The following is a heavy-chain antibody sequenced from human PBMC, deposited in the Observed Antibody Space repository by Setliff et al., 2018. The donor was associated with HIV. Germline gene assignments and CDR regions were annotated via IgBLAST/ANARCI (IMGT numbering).Heavy chain of an antibody. CDR3: ARDRLHYYDSSVYYYGAPFDI. Sequence: ASVKVACKASGYTFTSYGISWVRQAPGQGLECMGWISAYNGNTNYAQKLQGRVTINRDTSTITVYMELRSLRSEDTAVYYFARDRLHYYDSSVYYYGAPFDIWGQGTMVTVSS. J-gene: IGHJ3*02. V-gene: IGHV1-18*01. CDR1: GYTFTSYG. D-gene: IGHD3-22*01. CDR2: ISAYNGNT.